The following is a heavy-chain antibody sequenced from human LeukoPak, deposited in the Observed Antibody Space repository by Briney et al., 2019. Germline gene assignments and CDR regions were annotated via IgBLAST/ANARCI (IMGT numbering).Heavy chain of an antibody. V-gene: IGHV3-30*03. Sequence: GGSLRLSCAASGFTFSSYSMNWVRQAPGKGLEWVAVISYDGSNKYYADSVKGRFTISRDNSKNTLYLQMNSLRAEDTAVYYCARGYDSSGYYHRFFDYWGQGTLVTVSS. D-gene: IGHD3-22*01. CDR1: GFTFSSYS. CDR2: ISYDGSNK. CDR3: ARGYDSSGYYHRFFDY. J-gene: IGHJ4*02.